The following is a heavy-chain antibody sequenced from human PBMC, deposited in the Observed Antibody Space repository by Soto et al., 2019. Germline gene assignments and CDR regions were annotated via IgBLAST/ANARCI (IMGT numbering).Heavy chain of an antibody. D-gene: IGHD2-15*01. CDR3: ARDRAGDNYYGMDF. CDR2: IYHSGST. CDR1: GGSISSGGYS. V-gene: IGHV4-30-2*01. J-gene: IGHJ6*02. Sequence: SETLSLTCAVSGGSISSGGYSWSWIRQPPGKGLEWIGYIYHSGSTYYNPSLKSRVTISVDRSKNQFSLKLSSVTAADTAVYYCARDRAGDNYYGMDFWGQGTTVTVSS.